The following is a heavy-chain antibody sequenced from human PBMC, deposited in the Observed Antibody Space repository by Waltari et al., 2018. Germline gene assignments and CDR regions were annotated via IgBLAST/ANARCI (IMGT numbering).Heavy chain of an antibody. V-gene: IGHV4-39*01. CDR3: ARLASITMVRGVNFDY. J-gene: IGHJ4*02. CDR1: GGSISSSSYY. CDR2: IYYSGST. D-gene: IGHD3-10*01. Sequence: QLQLQESGPGLVKPSETLSLTCTVSGGSISSSSYYWGWIRQPPGKGLEWIGSIYYSGSTYYNPSLKSQVTISVDTSRNQFSLKLSSGTAADTAVYYCARLASITMVRGVNFDYWGQGTLVTVSS.